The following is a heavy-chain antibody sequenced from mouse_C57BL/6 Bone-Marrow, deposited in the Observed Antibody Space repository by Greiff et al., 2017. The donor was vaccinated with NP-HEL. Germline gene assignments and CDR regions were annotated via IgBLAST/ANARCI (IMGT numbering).Heavy chain of an antibody. CDR2: IYPGSGNT. CDR3: AEANWEGYWYFDV. CDR1: GYTFTDYY. J-gene: IGHJ1*03. V-gene: IGHV1-76*01. D-gene: IGHD4-1*01. Sequence: QVQLQQSGAELVRPGASVKLSCKASGYTFTDYYINWVKQRPGQGLEWIARIYPGSGNTYYNEKFKGKATLTAEKSSSTAYMQLSSLTSEDSAVYVCAEANWEGYWYFDVWGTGTTVTVSS.